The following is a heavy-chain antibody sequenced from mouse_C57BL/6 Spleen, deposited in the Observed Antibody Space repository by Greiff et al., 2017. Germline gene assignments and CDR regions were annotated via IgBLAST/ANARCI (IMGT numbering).Heavy chain of an antibody. CDR2: ISNGGGST. D-gene: IGHD3-1*01. Sequence: EVKLQESGGGLVQPGGSLKLSCAASGFTFSDYYMYWVRQTPEKRLEWVAYISNGGGSTYYPDTVKGRFTISRDNAKNTLYLQMSRLKSEDTAMYYCARRGRSGGFYWGQGTSVTVSS. CDR3: ARRGRSGGFY. CDR1: GFTFSDYY. J-gene: IGHJ4*01. V-gene: IGHV5-12*01.